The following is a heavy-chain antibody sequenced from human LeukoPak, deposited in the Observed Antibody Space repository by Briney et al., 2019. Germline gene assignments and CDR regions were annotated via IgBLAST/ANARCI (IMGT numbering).Heavy chain of an antibody. CDR1: GFTSSSYG. D-gene: IGHD7-27*01. Sequence: PGGSLRLSCAASGFTSSSYGMHWIRQAPGKGLEWVAFIRYDGSNKYYADSVKGRFTISRDNSKNTLYLQMNSLRAEDTAVYYCAKDTPNWGSYFDYWGQGTLVTVSS. CDR3: AKDTPNWGSYFDY. CDR2: IRYDGSNK. J-gene: IGHJ4*02. V-gene: IGHV3-30*02.